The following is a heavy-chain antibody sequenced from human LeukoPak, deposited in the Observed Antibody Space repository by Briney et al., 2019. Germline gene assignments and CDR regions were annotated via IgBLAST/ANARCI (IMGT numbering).Heavy chain of an antibody. J-gene: IGHJ4*02. CDR1: GSIFTSYW. V-gene: IGHV5-51*01. D-gene: IGHD6-6*01. CDR3: ARHGSISGRRNFFDY. CDR2: IYPDNSDT. Sequence: RGASLQISGKASGSIFTSYWIAWVRQLPGKGLECMGSIYPDNSDTRYSPSFQGQVTISADKSISTAYLQWSSRKASDTAMYYCARHGSISGRRNFFDYWGQGILVTPSS.